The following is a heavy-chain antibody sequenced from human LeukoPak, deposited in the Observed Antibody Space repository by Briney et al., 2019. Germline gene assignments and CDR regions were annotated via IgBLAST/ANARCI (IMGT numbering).Heavy chain of an antibody. CDR1: GFPFSDYY. CDR3: AKDRTGNDY. D-gene: IGHD7-27*01. CDR2: ISGSGGST. Sequence: GGSLRLSCAASGFPFSDYYMSWIRQAPGKGLEWVSAISGSGGSTYYADSVKGRFTISRDNSKNTLYLQMNSLRAEDTAVYYCAKDRTGNDYWGQGTLVTVSS. V-gene: IGHV3-23*01. J-gene: IGHJ4*02.